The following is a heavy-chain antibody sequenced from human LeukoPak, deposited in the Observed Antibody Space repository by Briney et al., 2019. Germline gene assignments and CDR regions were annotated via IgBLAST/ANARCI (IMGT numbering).Heavy chain of an antibody. CDR1: GITFSSYA. J-gene: IGHJ4*02. Sequence: GGSLRLSCAASGITFSSYAMHWVRQAPGKGLEWVSVIYSGGSTYYADSVKGRFTISRDNSKNTLYLQMNSLRAEDTAVYYCARTQYYYDSSPTYYFDYWGQGTLVTVSS. V-gene: IGHV3-66*01. CDR3: ARTQYYYDSSPTYYFDY. CDR2: IYSGGST. D-gene: IGHD3-22*01.